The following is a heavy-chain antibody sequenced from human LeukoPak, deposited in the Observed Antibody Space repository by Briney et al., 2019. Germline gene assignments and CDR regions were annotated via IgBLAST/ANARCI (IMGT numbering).Heavy chain of an antibody. J-gene: IGHJ4*02. CDR2: ISGSSSKT. Sequence: GGSLRLSCAASGFTFSDYYMSWIRQDPGKGLEWVSWISGSSSKTSYADSMKGRFTISRDNAKNSVYLQMNSLRAEDTAVYYCARTNSLDYWGQGTLVTVSS. V-gene: IGHV3-11*03. CDR1: GFTFSDYY. CDR3: ARTNSLDY.